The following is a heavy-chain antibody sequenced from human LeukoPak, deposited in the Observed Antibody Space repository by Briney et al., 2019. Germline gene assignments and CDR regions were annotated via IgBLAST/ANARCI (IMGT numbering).Heavy chain of an antibody. V-gene: IGHV3-30-3*01. D-gene: IGHD4-23*01. J-gene: IGHJ4*02. CDR2: ISYDGSNK. CDR3: ARDLVPTVALGTSLWD. CDR1: GFTFNTYA. Sequence: GRSLRLFCAASGFTFNTYAMHWVRQAPGKGLEWVAVISYDGSNKYYADSVKGGFTISRDNSKNTLYLQMNSIRAEETAADYCARDLVPTVALGTSLWDWGKGTLVTVSS.